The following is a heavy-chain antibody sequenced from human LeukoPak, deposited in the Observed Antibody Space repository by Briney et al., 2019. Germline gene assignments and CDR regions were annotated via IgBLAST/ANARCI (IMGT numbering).Heavy chain of an antibody. D-gene: IGHD4-23*01. Sequence: HPGGSLRLSCAASGFNFNNYAMSWVRQDPGKGLEWVSAISGSGALTYYTDSVKGRFTISRDNSKSTVYLQMNSLRAEDTAIYYCAKVAIYGGNSNGHFDYWGQGTLVTVSS. CDR1: GFNFNNYA. J-gene: IGHJ4*02. CDR3: AKVAIYGGNSNGHFDY. CDR2: ISGSGALT. V-gene: IGHV3-23*01.